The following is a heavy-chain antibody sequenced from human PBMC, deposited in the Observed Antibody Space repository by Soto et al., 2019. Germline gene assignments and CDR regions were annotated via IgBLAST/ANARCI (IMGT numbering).Heavy chain of an antibody. CDR1: GFTIRAYT. V-gene: IGHV3-30-3*01. CDR2: LASDEATK. Sequence: QVQLVESGGGVVQPGTSVRLSCAVSGFTIRAYTMHWVRQAPGEGLEWVAVLASDEATKSYADSVKGLSTISRDTSQNPLCLQVKSLRGDDTAVYYCVRGVVKGAGCLPRPFDHWGQGTLVTVSP. D-gene: IGHD2-8*01. CDR3: VRGVVKGAGCLPRPFDH. J-gene: IGHJ4*02.